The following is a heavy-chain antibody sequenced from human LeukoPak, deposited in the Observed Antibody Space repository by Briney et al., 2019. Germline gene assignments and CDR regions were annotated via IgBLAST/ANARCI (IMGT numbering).Heavy chain of an antibody. V-gene: IGHV1-69*13. CDR2: IIPIFGTA. CDR1: GGTFSSYA. J-gene: IGHJ5*02. D-gene: IGHD2-2*01. Sequence: SVKVSCKASGGTFSSYAISWVRQAPGQGLERMGGIIPIFGTANYAQKFQGRVTITADESTGTAYMELSSLRSEDTAVYYCAGVGYCSSTSCPLFDPWGQGTLVTVSS. CDR3: AGVGYCSSTSCPLFDP.